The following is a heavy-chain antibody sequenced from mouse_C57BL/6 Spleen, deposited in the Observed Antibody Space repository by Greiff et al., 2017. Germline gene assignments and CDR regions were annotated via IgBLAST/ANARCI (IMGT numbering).Heavy chain of an antibody. D-gene: IGHD2-5*01. CDR2: INPNNGGT. CDR1: GYTFTDYY. V-gene: IGHV1-26*01. J-gene: IGHJ3*01. CDR3: ARYSNPGWFAY. Sequence: EVQLQQSGPELVKPGASVKISCKASGYTFTDYYMNWVKQSPGKSLEWIGDINPNNGGTSYNQKFKGKATLTVDKSSSTAYMELRSLTSEDSAVYYCARYSNPGWFAYWGQGTLVTVSA.